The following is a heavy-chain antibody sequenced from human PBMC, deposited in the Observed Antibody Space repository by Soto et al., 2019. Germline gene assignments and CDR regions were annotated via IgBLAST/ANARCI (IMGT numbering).Heavy chain of an antibody. CDR1: GTTLDSFT. CDR3: AREDDTTGHYSWFDP. D-gene: IGHD3-9*01. CDR2: FVPMFGSA. V-gene: IGHV1-69*01. Sequence: QVQLVQSGAEVKNPGSAVKVSCKPSGTTLDSFTFSWVSQSPGQGLEGMGGFVPMFGSASIAQRFQGRVRITADASTGTVYMELSDLRSEDSAIYYCAREDDTTGHYSWFDPWGPGTLVTVSS. J-gene: IGHJ5*02.